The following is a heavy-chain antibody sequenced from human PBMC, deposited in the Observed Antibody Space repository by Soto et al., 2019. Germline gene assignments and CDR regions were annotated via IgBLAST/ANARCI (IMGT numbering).Heavy chain of an antibody. CDR3: AKPLSSSSYYYYYYGMDV. V-gene: IGHV3-30*18. D-gene: IGHD6-6*01. J-gene: IGHJ6*02. CDR2: ISYDGSNK. Sequence: QVQLVESGGGVVQPGRSLRLSCAASGFTFSSYGMHWVRQAPGKGLEWVAVISYDGSNKYYADSVKGRFTISRDNSKNTLYLQMNSLRAEDTAVYYCAKPLSSSSYYYYYYGMDVWGQGTTVTVSS. CDR1: GFTFSSYG.